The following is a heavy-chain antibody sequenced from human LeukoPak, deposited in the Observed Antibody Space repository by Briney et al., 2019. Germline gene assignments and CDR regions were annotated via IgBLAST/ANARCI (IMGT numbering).Heavy chain of an antibody. Sequence: SETLSLTCAVYSGSFGASYWSWIRQPPGKGLEWIREINHSEGTNYNPSLKSRVTISVDTSKNQFSLKMTSLTAADTALYYCARGRDHAGTHWYFDLWGRGTLVTVSS. J-gene: IGHJ2*01. D-gene: IGHD1-26*01. V-gene: IGHV4-34*01. CDR3: ARGRDHAGTHWYFDL. CDR1: SGSFGASY. CDR2: INHSEGT.